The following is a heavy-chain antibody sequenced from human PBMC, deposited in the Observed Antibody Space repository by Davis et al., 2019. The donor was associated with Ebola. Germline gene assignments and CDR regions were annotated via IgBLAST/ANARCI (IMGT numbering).Heavy chain of an antibody. CDR2: IYYSGST. D-gene: IGHD2-2*02. V-gene: IGHV4-61*05. CDR1: GGSISSSSYY. Sequence: PSETLSLTCTVSGGSISSSSYYWGWIRQPPGKGLEWIGYIYYSGSTNYNPSLKSRVTISVDTSKNQFSLKLSSVTAADTAVYYCASTNRYKGFGYWGQGTLVTVSS. CDR3: ASTNRYKGFGY. J-gene: IGHJ4*02.